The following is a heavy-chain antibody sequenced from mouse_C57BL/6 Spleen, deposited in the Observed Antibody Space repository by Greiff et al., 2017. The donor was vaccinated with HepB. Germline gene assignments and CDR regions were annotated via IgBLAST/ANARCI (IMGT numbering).Heavy chain of an antibody. Sequence: EVQLQQSGPELVKPGASVKISCKASGYTFTDYYMNWVKQSHGKSLEWIGDINPNNGGTSYNQKFKGKATLTVDKSSSTAYMELRSLTSEDSAVYYCARSWERAMDYWGQGTSVTVSS. D-gene: IGHD4-1*01. CDR2: INPNNGGT. J-gene: IGHJ4*01. CDR1: GYTFTDYY. V-gene: IGHV1-26*01. CDR3: ARSWERAMDY.